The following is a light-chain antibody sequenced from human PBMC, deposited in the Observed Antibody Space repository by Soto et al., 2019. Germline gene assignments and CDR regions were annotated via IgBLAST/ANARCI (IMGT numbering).Light chain of an antibody. CDR1: QSVASNS. V-gene: IGKV3-20*01. J-gene: IGKJ5*01. CDR2: DAS. Sequence: ETVLTQSPGTLSLSPGERATLSCRASQSVASNSLAWYQQKPGQAPRLLIYDASSRATGIADRFSGSGSETDFTLTISRLEPDDFAVYYCQQYGSVITFGQGTRLEIK. CDR3: QQYGSVIT.